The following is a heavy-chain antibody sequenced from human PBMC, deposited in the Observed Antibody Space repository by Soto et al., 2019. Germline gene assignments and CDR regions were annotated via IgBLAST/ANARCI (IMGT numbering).Heavy chain of an antibody. CDR3: ATDLSSSWYRNYYYCMDV. J-gene: IGHJ6*02. D-gene: IGHD6-13*01. CDR2: IRAHNGKT. Sequence: GVSEKVSCKASGYNCTNHCSTCVPQAPGQGIEWLGWIRAHNGKTNYAQKLQGRVTMTTDTWTRTAYMELRRLRSDDTAVYYCATDLSSSWYRNYYYCMDVWAQGTTVTVSS. CDR1: GYNCTNHC. V-gene: IGHV1-18*04.